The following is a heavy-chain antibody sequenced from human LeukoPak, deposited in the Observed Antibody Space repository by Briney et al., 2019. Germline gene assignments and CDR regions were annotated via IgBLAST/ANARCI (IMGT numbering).Heavy chain of an antibody. V-gene: IGHV1-24*01. Sequence: GASVKASCKVSGYTLTELSMHWVRQAPGKGLEWMGGFDPDDGETIYAQKFQGRVTMTEDTSTDTAYMELSSLRSEDTAVYYCATDLSYGLTFDYWGQGTLVTVSS. CDR2: FDPDDGET. D-gene: IGHD3-10*01. J-gene: IGHJ4*02. CDR3: ATDLSYGLTFDY. CDR1: GYTLTELS.